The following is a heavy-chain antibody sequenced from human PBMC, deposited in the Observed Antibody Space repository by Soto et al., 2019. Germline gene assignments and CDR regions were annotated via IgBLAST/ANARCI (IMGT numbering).Heavy chain of an antibody. V-gene: IGHV4-4*02. CDR1: GGSISSNYW. D-gene: IGHD3-16*01. CDR3: SRASATYYEGESVDY. J-gene: IGHJ4*02. CDR2: IDPSVNA. Sequence: PSETLSLTCAVSGGSISSNYWWSCVRQPPGKRQEWMGKIDPSVNANYNPTLNIQVIISLDKATNQYALMLSAGTAADKAMYFYSRASATYYEGESVDYWGQGTLVTVSS.